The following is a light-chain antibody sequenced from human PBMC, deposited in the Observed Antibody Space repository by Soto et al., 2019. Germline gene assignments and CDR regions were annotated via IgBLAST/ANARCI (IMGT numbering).Light chain of an antibody. CDR2: GNS. V-gene: IGLV1-40*01. CDR3: QSYDSSLSVVV. CDR1: SSNIGAGYD. J-gene: IGLJ2*01. Sequence: QSVLTQPPSVSGAPGQGVTISCTGSSSNIGAGYDVHWYQQLPGTAPKLLIYGNSNRPSGVPDRFSGSKSGTSASLAITGLQAADEADYYFQSYDSSLSVVVFGGGTKLTVL.